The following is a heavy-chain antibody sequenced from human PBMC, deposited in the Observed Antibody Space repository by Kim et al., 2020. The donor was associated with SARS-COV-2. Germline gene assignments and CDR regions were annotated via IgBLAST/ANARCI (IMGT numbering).Heavy chain of an antibody. Sequence: GGSLRLSCAASGFTFSSYGMHWVRQAPGKGLECVAVIWYDGSNKYYADSVKGRFTISRDNSKNTLYLQMNSLRAEDTAVYYCARDLLFRAAASLLDYWGQGTLVTVSS. J-gene: IGHJ4*02. V-gene: IGHV3-33*01. CDR1: GFTFSSYG. D-gene: IGHD6-13*01. CDR2: IWYDGSNK. CDR3: ARDLLFRAAASLLDY.